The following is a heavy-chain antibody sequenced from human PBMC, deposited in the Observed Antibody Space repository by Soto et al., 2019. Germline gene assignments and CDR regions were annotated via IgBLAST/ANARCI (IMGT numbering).Heavy chain of an antibody. D-gene: IGHD6-19*01. CDR1: GFTFDDYA. V-gene: IGHV3-9*01. CDR3: AKAIAVAGLFDY. CDR2: ISWNSGSI. Sequence: GGSLRLSCAASGFTFDDYAMHWVRQAPGKGLEWVSGISWNSGSIGYADSVKGRFTISRDNAKNSLYLQMNSLRAEDTALYYCAKAIAVAGLFDYWGQGTLVTVSS. J-gene: IGHJ4*02.